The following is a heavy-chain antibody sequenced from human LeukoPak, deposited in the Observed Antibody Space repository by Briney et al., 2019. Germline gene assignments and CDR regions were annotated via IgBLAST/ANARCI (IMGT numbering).Heavy chain of an antibody. D-gene: IGHD5-18*01. J-gene: IGHJ4*02. CDR2: ISSSSSSYI. V-gene: IGHV3-21*01. Sequence: PGGSLRLSCAASGFTFSSYSMNWVRQAPGKGLEWVSSISSSSSSYIYYADSVKGRFTISRDNAKNSLYLQMNSLRAEDTAVYYCARDQDTAMEPHFDYWGQGTLVTVSS. CDR1: GFTFSSYS. CDR3: ARDQDTAMEPHFDY.